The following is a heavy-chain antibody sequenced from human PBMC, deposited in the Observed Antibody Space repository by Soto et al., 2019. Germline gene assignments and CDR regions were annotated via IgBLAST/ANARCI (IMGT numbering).Heavy chain of an antibody. J-gene: IGHJ6*03. CDR3: ARRAGGYCSSTSCYFRYYYMDV. CDR1: GYSFTSYW. V-gene: IGHV5-51*01. Sequence: GESLKISCKGCGYSFTSYWIGWVRQMPGKGLEWMGIIYPGDSDTRYSPSFQGQVIISADKSISTAYLQWSSLKASDTAMYYCARRAGGYCSSTSCYFRYYYMDVWGKGTTVTV. D-gene: IGHD2-2*01. CDR2: IYPGDSDT.